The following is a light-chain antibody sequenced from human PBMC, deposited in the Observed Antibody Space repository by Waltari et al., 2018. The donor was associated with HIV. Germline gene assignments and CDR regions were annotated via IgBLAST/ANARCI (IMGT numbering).Light chain of an antibody. Sequence: QSALTQPASVSGSPGQSITISCIGTNSDVGGYNYVSWYQQHPGKAPKLLIYEVTNRPSGSSNRFSGSKSGNTASLTISGLQAEDEADYYCSSYTTTSTVVFGGGTKLTVL. J-gene: IGLJ2*01. CDR1: NSDVGGYNY. V-gene: IGLV2-14*01. CDR3: SSYTTTSTVV. CDR2: EVT.